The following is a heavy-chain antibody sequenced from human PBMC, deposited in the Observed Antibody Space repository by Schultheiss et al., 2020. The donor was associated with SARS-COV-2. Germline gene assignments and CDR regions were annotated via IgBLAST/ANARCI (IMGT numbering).Heavy chain of an antibody. J-gene: IGHJ6*02. V-gene: IGHV3-30*03. CDR3: ATGTTVYYYYYGMDV. CDR1: GFTFSSYG. CDR2: ISYDGSNK. Sequence: GESLKISCAASGFTFSSYGMHWVRQAPGKGLEWVAVISYDGSNKYYADSVKGRFTISRDNSKNTLYLQMNSLRAEDTAVYYCATGTTVYYYYYGMDVWGQGTTVTVSS. D-gene: IGHD1-7*01.